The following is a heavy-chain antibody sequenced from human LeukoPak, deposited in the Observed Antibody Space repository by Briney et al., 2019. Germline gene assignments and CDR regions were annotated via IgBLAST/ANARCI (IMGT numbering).Heavy chain of an antibody. CDR3: ARSRYNWNDWFDP. CDR2: ISSSSSTI. Sequence: GGSLRLSCAASGFTFSDYYMSWIRQAPGKGLEWVSYISSSSSTIYYADSVKGRFTISRDNAKNSLYLQMNSLRAEDTAVYYCARSRYNWNDWFDPWGQGTLVTVSS. V-gene: IGHV3-11*04. J-gene: IGHJ5*02. CDR1: GFTFSDYY. D-gene: IGHD1-1*01.